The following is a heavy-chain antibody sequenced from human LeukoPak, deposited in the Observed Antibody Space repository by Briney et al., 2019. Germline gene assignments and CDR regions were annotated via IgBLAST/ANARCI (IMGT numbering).Heavy chain of an antibody. J-gene: IGHJ4*02. CDR1: GGSVSSGNYY. D-gene: IGHD3-22*01. CDR2: IYYSGDT. V-gene: IGHV4-61*01. CDR3: ARDPSGYSNY. Sequence: SSETLSLTCTVSGGSVSSGNYYWSWIRQPPGKGLEWIGYIYYSGDTNYNPSLKGRVTISVDTSKSQVSLKLSSVTAADTAVYYCARDPSGYSNYWGQGTLVTVSS.